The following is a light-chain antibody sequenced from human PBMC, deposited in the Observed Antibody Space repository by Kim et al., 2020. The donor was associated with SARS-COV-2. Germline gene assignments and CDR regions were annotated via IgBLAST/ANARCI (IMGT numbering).Light chain of an antibody. J-gene: IGLJ3*02. Sequence: QLVLTQSSSASASLGSSVKLTCTLSSGHSSYIIAWHQQQPGKAPRYLMKLEGSGSYNKGSGVPDRFSGSSSGADRYLTISNLQSEDEADYYCETWDSITWVFGGATQLTVL. CDR1: SGHSSYI. V-gene: IGLV4-60*03. CDR2: LEGSGSY. CDR3: ETWDSITWV.